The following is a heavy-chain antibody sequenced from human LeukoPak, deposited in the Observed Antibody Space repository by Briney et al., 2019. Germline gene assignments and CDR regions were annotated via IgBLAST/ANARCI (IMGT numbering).Heavy chain of an antibody. V-gene: IGHV3-23*01. D-gene: IGHD6-19*01. J-gene: IGHJ4*02. CDR1: GFTFSTYA. CDR3: AKDSSPYGSGPPYYFDY. Sequence: GGSLRLSCAASGFTFSTYAMNWVRQAPGKGLEWVSRISGSGVRTYYADSVKGRFTISRDNSKNTLYLQMNSLRAEDTAVYYCAKDSSPYGSGPPYYFDYWGQGTLVTVSS. CDR2: ISGSGVRT.